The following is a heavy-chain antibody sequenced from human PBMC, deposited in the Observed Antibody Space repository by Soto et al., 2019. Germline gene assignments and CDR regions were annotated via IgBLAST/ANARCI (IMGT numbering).Heavy chain of an antibody. V-gene: IGHV4-34*01. CDR3: ARGVQSLESYYNVLDF. Sequence: SETLSLTCAVYGGSFTSYYWSWIRQPPGKGLEWLGGINHSGSTNSNPSLKSRVTMSVDTSKNQFSLTLTSVTAADTAVYYCARGVQSLESYYNVLDFWGLGTLVTVSS. D-gene: IGHD3-10*01. J-gene: IGHJ5*01. CDR1: GGSFTSYY. CDR2: INHSGST.